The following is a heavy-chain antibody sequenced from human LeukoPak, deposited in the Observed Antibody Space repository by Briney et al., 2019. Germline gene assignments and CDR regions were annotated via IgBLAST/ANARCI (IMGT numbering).Heavy chain of an antibody. J-gene: IGHJ3*02. CDR1: GGSISSGVYY. CDR3: VRRGGTLDAFDI. CDR2: ISHSGTT. V-gene: IGHV4-30-2*01. Sequence: PSETLSLTCTVSGGSISSGVYYWTWIRQPPGKGLEWIGYISHSGTTFYTSSLKSRVTISGDTSKNQFSLKLNSVTAADTAVYYCVRRGGTLDAFDIWGQGTMVSVSS. D-gene: IGHD3-10*01.